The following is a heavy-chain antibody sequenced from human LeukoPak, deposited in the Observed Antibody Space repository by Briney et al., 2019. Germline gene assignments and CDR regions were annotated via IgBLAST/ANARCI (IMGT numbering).Heavy chain of an antibody. Sequence: GGSLRLSCAASGFPLSSYSINWVRQAPGKGQEWVSYISSSDSAIYYVDSVKGRFTVSRDNAKNSLFLQMNSPRAEDTAVYYCVRVKGSYFDYWGQGALVTVSS. V-gene: IGHV3-48*01. D-gene: IGHD2-15*01. J-gene: IGHJ4*02. CDR3: VRVKGSYFDY. CDR1: GFPLSSYS. CDR2: ISSSDSAI.